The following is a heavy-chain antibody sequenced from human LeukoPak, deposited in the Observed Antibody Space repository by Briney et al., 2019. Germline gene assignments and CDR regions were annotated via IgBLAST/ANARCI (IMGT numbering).Heavy chain of an antibody. D-gene: IGHD3-22*01. CDR2: ITNDGSST. J-gene: IGHJ4*02. CDR3: AKSAYDSSGFYREYYFDY. Sequence: GGSLRLSCAASGLTFSSHWMHWVRQAPGKGLVWVSRITNDGSSTTYADSVKGRFTISRDNSKNTLHLQMNSLRAEDTAVYYCAKSAYDSSGFYREYYFDYWGQGTLVTVSS. CDR1: GLTFSSHW. V-gene: IGHV3-74*01.